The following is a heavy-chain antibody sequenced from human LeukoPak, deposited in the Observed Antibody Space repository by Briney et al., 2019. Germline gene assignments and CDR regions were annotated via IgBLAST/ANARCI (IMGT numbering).Heavy chain of an antibody. CDR3: ARGPVATMVRGVKIGPPLDY. J-gene: IGHJ4*02. CDR1: GGSFSGYY. Sequence: SETLSLTCAVYGGSFSGYYWSWIRQPPGKGLEWIGEINHSGSTNYNPSLKSRVTISVDTSKNQFSLKLSSVTAVDTAVCYCARGPVATMVRGVKIGPPLDYWGQGTLVTVSS. D-gene: IGHD3-10*01. CDR2: INHSGST. V-gene: IGHV4-34*01.